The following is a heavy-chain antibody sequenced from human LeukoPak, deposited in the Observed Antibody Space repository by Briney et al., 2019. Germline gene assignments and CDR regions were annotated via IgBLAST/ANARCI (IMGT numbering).Heavy chain of an antibody. J-gene: IGHJ6*02. Sequence: NPGGSLRLSCAASGFTFSDYYMSWIRQAPGKGLEWVSYISSSGSTIYYADSVKGRFTISRDNAKNSLYLQMNSLRAEDTALYYCAKDLPEQQRGPSYYYGMDVWGQGTTVTVSS. CDR3: AKDLPEQQRGPSYYYGMDV. D-gene: IGHD6-13*01. V-gene: IGHV3-11*01. CDR2: ISSSGSTI. CDR1: GFTFSDYY.